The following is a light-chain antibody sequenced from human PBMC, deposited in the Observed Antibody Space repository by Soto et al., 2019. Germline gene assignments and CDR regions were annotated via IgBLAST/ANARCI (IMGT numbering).Light chain of an antibody. J-gene: IGKJ3*01. V-gene: IGKV3-15*01. CDR1: PSVNSN. Sequence: EIVMTQSTATLSVSPGERATLSCRASPSVNSNLAWYQQKPGQAPRLLIYHASARAIGIPARFSGSGSGTEFTLTISSLQSEDFAVYYCQQYSNWPFTFGPGTKVDIK. CDR3: QQYSNWPFT. CDR2: HAS.